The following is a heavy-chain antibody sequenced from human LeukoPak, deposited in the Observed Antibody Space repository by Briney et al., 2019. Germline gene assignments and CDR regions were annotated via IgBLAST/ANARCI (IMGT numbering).Heavy chain of an antibody. Sequence: GESLKISCKCSGYSFTNYWIGWVRQMPGKGLEWMGIIYPGDSDTRYSPSFRGQVTFSADKPITTAYLQWSSLKASDTAMYYCARLAGDGHNYFDSWGQGTLVTVSS. CDR3: ARLAGDGHNYFDS. CDR1: GYSFTNYW. D-gene: IGHD5-24*01. V-gene: IGHV5-51*04. CDR2: IYPGDSDT. J-gene: IGHJ4*02.